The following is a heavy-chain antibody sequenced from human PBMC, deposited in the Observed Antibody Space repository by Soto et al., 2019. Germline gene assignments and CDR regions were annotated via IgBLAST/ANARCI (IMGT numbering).Heavy chain of an antibody. CDR2: IIPILGIA. V-gene: IGHV1-69*04. D-gene: IGHD6-13*01. J-gene: IGHJ4*02. CDR3: AREWHSSSWYYFDY. Sequence: SVKLSCKASGGTFSSYTISWVRQAPGQGLEWMGRIIPILGIANYAQKFQGRVTITADKSTSTAYMELSSLRSEDTAVYYCAREWHSSSWYYFDYWGQGTLVTVSS. CDR1: GGTFSSYT.